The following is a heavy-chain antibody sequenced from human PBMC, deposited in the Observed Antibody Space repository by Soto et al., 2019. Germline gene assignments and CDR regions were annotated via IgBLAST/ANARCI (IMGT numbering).Heavy chain of an antibody. D-gene: IGHD6-13*01. V-gene: IGHV1-18*01. CDR1: GFTFTSYG. J-gene: IGHJ4*02. CDR2: VSAYNGNT. CDR3: SRGGSSWQPHEDY. Sequence: QVQLVQSGAEVKKPVASMKVSCKASGFTFTSYGISWVRQAPGHGLEWMGWVSAYNGNTHYAKKLQGRVTMTTDTSTTTAYMELRSLRSDDTAVYYCSRGGSSWQPHEDYWGQGTLVTVSS.